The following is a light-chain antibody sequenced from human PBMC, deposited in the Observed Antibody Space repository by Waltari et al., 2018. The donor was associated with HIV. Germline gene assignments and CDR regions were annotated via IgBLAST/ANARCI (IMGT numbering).Light chain of an antibody. CDR2: MNN. J-gene: IGLJ3*02. CDR3: AAWDDSLSGPV. Sequence: QSVLTQPPSASGTPGQSVTISCSGSGSNIGRNSVSWYQHLPGTTPKLLSYMNNQRPSGVPDRFSGSKSGTSASLAISGLRSGDEADYYCAAWDDSLSGPVFGGGTKVTVL. CDR1: GSNIGRNS. V-gene: IGLV1-47*01.